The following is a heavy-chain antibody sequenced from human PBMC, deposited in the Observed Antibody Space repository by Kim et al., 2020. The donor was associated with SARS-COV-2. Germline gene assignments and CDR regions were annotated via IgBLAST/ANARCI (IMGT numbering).Heavy chain of an antibody. J-gene: IGHJ5*02. CDR2: IYTSGST. Sequence: SETLSLTCTVSGGSISSGSYYWSWIRQPAGKGLEWIGRIYTSGSTNYNPSLKSRVTISVDTSKNQFSLKLSSVTAADTAVYYCARGSGSYYSGWFDPWGQGTLVTVSS. CDR3: ARGSGSYYSGWFDP. D-gene: IGHD1-26*01. V-gene: IGHV4-61*02. CDR1: GGSISSGSYY.